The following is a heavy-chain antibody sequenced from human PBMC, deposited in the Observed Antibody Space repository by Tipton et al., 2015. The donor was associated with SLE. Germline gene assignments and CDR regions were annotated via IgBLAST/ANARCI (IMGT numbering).Heavy chain of an antibody. D-gene: IGHD2-2*01. J-gene: IGHJ4*02. CDR3: ARGGWACSDRSICYNDY. CDR1: GFTFDKFA. Sequence: SLRLSCAASGFTFDKFAMSWVRQAPGKGLVWVSSISAGGSSTFYADSVRGRFTITRDNSDKTVYLQMDLLTSEDTAVYYWARGGWACSDRSICYNDYWGQGTLVTVSS. V-gene: IGHV3-23*01. CDR2: ISAGGSST.